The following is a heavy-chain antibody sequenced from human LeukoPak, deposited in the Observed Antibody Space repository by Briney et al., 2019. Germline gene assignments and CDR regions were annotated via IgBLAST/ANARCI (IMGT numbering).Heavy chain of an antibody. V-gene: IGHV1-2*02. CDR2: INPNSGGT. Sequence: GASVKVSCKTSGYTFTGYYLHWVRQAPGQGLEWMGWINPNSGGTNYAQKFQGRVTMTRDTSISTAYMELSRLRSDDTAVYYCATTSLLLEWLYYWGQGTLVTVSS. J-gene: IGHJ4*02. CDR1: GYTFTGYY. CDR3: ATTSLLLEWLYY. D-gene: IGHD3-3*01.